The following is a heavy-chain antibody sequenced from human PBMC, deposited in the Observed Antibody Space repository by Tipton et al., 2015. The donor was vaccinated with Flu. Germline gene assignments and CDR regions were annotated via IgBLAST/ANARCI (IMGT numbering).Heavy chain of an antibody. Sequence: SGFTLDNFAIHWVRQAPGRGLERGAVISYEGSNKYYTDPVKGRFTSSRDNSKTTAYLQMNSLRGEDTAVYYCANALKRTNRLGDPEFDNWGQGTLVTVSS. V-gene: IGHV3-30-3*02. CDR3: ANALKRTNRLGDPEFDN. CDR1: GFTLDNFA. D-gene: IGHD1-1*01. CDR2: ISYEGSNK. J-gene: IGHJ4*02.